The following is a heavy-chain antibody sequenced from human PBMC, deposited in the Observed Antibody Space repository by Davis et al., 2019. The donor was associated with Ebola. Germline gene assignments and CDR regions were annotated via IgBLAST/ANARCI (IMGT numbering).Heavy chain of an antibody. Sequence: SETLSLTCTVSGGSISSYYWSWIRQPPGKGLEWIGYIYYSGSTNYNPSLKSRVTITVDTSKNQFSLKLSSVTAADTAVYYCARLDYGDYVYYYGMDVWSQGTTVTVSS. CDR3: ARLDYGDYVYYYGMDV. CDR2: IYYSGST. CDR1: GGSISSYY. J-gene: IGHJ6*02. V-gene: IGHV4-59*08. D-gene: IGHD4-17*01.